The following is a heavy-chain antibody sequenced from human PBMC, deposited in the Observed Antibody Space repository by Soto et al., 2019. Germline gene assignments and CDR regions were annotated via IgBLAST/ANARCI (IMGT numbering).Heavy chain of an antibody. CDR2: IYSSGST. J-gene: IGHJ6*02. D-gene: IGHD2-2*02. V-gene: IGHV4-61*01. CDR1: GGSVSSDSHY. CDR3: ARFVRSCSGTTCYTRADV. Sequence: SETLSLTCTVSGGSVSSDSHYWSWIRQPPGKRLEWIGFIYSSGSTNYNPSPKSRVTMSVDTSKNQFSLKLRSVIVADTAVYHCARFVRSCSGTTCYTRADVWGQGTTVTVSS.